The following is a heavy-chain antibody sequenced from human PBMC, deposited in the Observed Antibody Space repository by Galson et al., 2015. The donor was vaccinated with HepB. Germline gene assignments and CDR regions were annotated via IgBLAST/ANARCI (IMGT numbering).Heavy chain of an antibody. CDR2: ISYDGSNK. CDR3: ARVLVVAATPAPVKN. J-gene: IGHJ4*02. V-gene: IGHV3-30-3*01. Sequence: SLRLSCAASGFTFSSYAMHWVRQAPGKGLEWVAVISYDGSNKYYADSVKGRFTISRDNSKNTLYLQMNSLRAEDTAVYYCARVLVVAATPAPVKNWGQGTLVTVSS. D-gene: IGHD2-15*01. CDR1: GFTFSSYA.